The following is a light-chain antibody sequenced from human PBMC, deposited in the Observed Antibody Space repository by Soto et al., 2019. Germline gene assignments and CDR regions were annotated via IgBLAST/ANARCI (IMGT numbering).Light chain of an antibody. CDR3: SSFTDGNNLV. J-gene: IGLJ1*01. V-gene: IGLV2-8*01. CDR1: SSDIGGYNS. CDR2: DVT. Sequence: QAVLTQSPSASGSPGESVTISCTGTSSDIGGYNSVSWYQQHPGKAPKVMIYDVTKRPSGVPERLSGSKSGNTASLTVSALQAEDEVDYYCSSFTDGNNLVFGTGTKVTVL.